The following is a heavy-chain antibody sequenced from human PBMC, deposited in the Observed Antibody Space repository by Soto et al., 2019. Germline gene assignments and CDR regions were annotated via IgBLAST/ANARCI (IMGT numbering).Heavy chain of an antibody. V-gene: IGHV1-69*01. CDR3: ARGGDIVLSGNMHV. CDR2: IIPIFGTT. D-gene: IGHD2-8*01. Sequence: QVQLVQSGAELKKPGSSVKVSCKASGGTFSSYAISWVLQAPGHGLEWLGGIIPIFGTTNYAQKFQGRVTITADQSTSTADRELSSLRSEDTSVNYCARGGDIVLSGNMHVCGQGTTDTVSS. CDR1: GGTFSSYA. J-gene: IGHJ6*02.